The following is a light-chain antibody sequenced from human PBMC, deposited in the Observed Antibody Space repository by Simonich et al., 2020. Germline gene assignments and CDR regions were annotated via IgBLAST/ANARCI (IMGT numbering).Light chain of an antibody. V-gene: IGKV3-20*01. Sequence: EIVLTQSPGTLSLSPGERATLSCRARQSVSSSYLAWYQQKPGPAPRPLIYGASSRATGIPDRFRGSGSGTDFTLTISRLEPEDFAVYYCQQYGSLLTFGGGTKVEIK. CDR1: QSVSSSY. J-gene: IGKJ4*01. CDR2: GAS. CDR3: QQYGSLLT.